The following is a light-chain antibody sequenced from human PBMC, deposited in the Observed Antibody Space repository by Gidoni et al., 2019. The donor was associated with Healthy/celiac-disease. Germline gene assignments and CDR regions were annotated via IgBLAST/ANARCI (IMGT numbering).Light chain of an antibody. J-gene: IGKJ1*01. Sequence: VLSHSPGTLSLSPGERATLSCRASQSVSSSYLAWYQQKPGQAPRLLIYGASSRATGIPDRFSGSGSGTDFTLTISRLEPEDFAVYYCQQYGSSPWTFXXXTKVEIK. CDR2: GAS. V-gene: IGKV3-20*01. CDR3: QQYGSSPWT. CDR1: QSVSSSY.